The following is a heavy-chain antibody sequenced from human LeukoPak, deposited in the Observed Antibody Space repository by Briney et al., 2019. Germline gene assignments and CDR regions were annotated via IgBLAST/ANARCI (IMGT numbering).Heavy chain of an antibody. V-gene: IGHV1-2*02. CDR2: INPNSGGT. CDR1: GYTFSDYY. J-gene: IGHJ4*02. Sequence: ASVKVSCRASGYTFSDYYMHWVRQAPGQGLEWMGWINPNSGGTNYAQKFQGRVTMTRDTSISTAYMELSRLRSDDTAVYYCARPLSLYDSSGYYFGYWGQGTLVTVSS. CDR3: ARPLSLYDSSGYYFGY. D-gene: IGHD3-22*01.